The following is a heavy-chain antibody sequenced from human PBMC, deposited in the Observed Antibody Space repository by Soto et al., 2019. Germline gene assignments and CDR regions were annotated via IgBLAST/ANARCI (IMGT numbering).Heavy chain of an antibody. J-gene: IGHJ5*02. V-gene: IGHV3-23*01. CDR3: AKDPGYSSSWYNPNWFDP. D-gene: IGHD6-13*01. Sequence: SLRLSCAASGFTFSSYAMSWVRQAPGKGLEWVSAISGSGGSTYYADSVKGRFTISRDNSKNTLYLQMNSLRAEDTAVYYCAKDPGYSSSWYNPNWFDPWGQGTLVTVSS. CDR2: ISGSGGST. CDR1: GFTFSSYA.